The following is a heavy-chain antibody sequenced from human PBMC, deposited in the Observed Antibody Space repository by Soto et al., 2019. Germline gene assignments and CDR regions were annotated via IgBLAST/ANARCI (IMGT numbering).Heavy chain of an antibody. J-gene: IGHJ5*02. V-gene: IGHV3-23*01. CDR2: ISGSGGST. CDR3: AKAYYDSSGYYPNWFDP. CDR1: GFTFSSCA. Sequence: GGSLRLSCAASGFTFSSCAMSWARQAPGKGLEWVSAISGSGGSTYYADSVKGRFTISRDNSKNTLYLQMNSLRAEDTAVYYCAKAYYDSSGYYPNWFDPWGQGTLVTVSS. D-gene: IGHD3-22*01.